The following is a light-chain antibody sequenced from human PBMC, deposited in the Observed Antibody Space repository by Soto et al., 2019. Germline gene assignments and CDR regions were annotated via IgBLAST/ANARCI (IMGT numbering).Light chain of an antibody. CDR3: SSYTSSSTYV. V-gene: IGLV2-14*01. Sequence: QSVLTQPVSVSGSPGQSITISCTGTSSDVGGYNYVSWYQQHPGKAPKLMIYDVSNRPSGVSNRFSGSKSGNTASLTISGLQAEDEADYYCSSYTSSSTYVFGTGTKVTGL. CDR1: SSDVGGYNY. J-gene: IGLJ1*01. CDR2: DVS.